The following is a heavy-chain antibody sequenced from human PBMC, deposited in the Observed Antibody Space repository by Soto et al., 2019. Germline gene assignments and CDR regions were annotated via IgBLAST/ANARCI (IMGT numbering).Heavy chain of an antibody. D-gene: IGHD2-15*01. V-gene: IGHV3-66*01. J-gene: IGHJ6*03. CDR1: GFTVSSND. CDR2: IQSGGRT. CDR3: ATDDVHCSGGRCYGVPMDV. Sequence: PGGSLRLSCVASGFTVSSNDVTWVRQAPGKGLEWVSLIQSGGRTYYAGSVKGRFTISRDNSKNTLFLQINSLRVEDTGVYYCATDDVHCSGGRCYGVPMDVWGKGTKVTVSS.